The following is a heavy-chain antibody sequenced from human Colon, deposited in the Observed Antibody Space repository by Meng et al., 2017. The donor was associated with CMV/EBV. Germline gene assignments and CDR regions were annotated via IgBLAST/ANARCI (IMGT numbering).Heavy chain of an antibody. CDR2: FYHTGTT. CDR3: ARGVSAAILGLNWFDP. V-gene: IGHV4-59*01. D-gene: IGHD2-2*02. CDR1: GDSLSNDY. Sequence: SETLSLTCTVSGDSLSNDYWTWIRQPPGKGLEWIGYFYHTGTTNYNPSLESRVTISGDTSKNQFSLKLTSVTAADTAVYYCARGVSAAILGLNWFDPWGQGTLVTVSS. J-gene: IGHJ5*02.